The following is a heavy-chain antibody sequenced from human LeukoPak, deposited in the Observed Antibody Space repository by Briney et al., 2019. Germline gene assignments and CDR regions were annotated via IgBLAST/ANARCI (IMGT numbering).Heavy chain of an antibody. J-gene: IGHJ4*02. V-gene: IGHV3-7*01. CDR1: GFPFSTYW. D-gene: IGHD1-26*01. Sequence: GGSLRLSCAASGFPFSTYWMSWVRQSPGKGPEWVANIKHDGTATYYGDSVKGRFTISRDNAKNSLYLQMSSLRVEDTAMFYCAREIVGAHTEFDFWGQGTLVSVSS. CDR3: AREIVGAHTEFDF. CDR2: IKHDGTAT.